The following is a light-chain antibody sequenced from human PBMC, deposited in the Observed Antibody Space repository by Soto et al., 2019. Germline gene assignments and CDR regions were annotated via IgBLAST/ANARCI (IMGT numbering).Light chain of an antibody. CDR2: EVS. Sequence: QSALTQPASVSGSPGQSITVSCTGTSGDVGSYNLVSWYQQHPGKAPKLMIYEVSKRPSGVSNRFSGSKSGNTASLTISGLQAEDEAEYYCCSYAGSSYYVFGTGTKVTV. J-gene: IGLJ1*01. CDR1: SGDVGSYNL. V-gene: IGLV2-23*02. CDR3: CSYAGSSYYV.